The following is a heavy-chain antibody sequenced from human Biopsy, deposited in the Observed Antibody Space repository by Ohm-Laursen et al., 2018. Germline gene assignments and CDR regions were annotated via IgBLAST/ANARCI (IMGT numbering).Heavy chain of an antibody. J-gene: IGHJ5*02. CDR3: ARDRDRRGWFDP. CDR2: IYTSGIT. V-gene: IGHV4-4*07. D-gene: IGHD1-14*01. CDR1: GGSLSSYS. Sequence: SETLSLTCAVSGGSLSSYSWSWIRQPAGKGLEWIEQIYTSGITNYNPSLKSRVTTSVDTSKNKFSLRVSSVTAADTAVYYCARDRDRRGWFDPWGQGTLVTVSS.